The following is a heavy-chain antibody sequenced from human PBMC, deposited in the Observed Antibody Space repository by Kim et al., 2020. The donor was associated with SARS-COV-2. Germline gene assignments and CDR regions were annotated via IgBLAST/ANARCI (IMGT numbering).Heavy chain of an antibody. J-gene: IGHJ4*02. CDR1: GGTFSSYA. Sequence: SVKVSCKASGGTFSSYAISWVRQAPGQGLEWMGGIIPIFGTANYAQKFQGRVTITADESTSTAYMELSSLRSEDTAVYYCACGQSFSPDSSGYYVYWGQGTLVTVSS. CDR2: IIPIFGTA. V-gene: IGHV1-69*13. CDR3: ACGQSFSPDSSGYYVY. D-gene: IGHD3-22*01.